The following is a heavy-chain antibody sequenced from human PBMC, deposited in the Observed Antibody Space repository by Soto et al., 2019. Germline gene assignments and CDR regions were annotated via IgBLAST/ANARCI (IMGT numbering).Heavy chain of an antibody. CDR1: GGTFSSYA. Sequence: QVQLVQSGAEVKKPGSSVKVSCKASGGTFSSYAISWVRQAPGQGLEWMGGIIPIFGTANYAQKFQGRVTITADESTSTASRELSSLRSEDTAVYYCARACVQWLPTDAFDIWGQGTMVTVSS. CDR2: IIPIFGTA. V-gene: IGHV1-69*01. J-gene: IGHJ3*02. CDR3: ARACVQWLPTDAFDI. D-gene: IGHD6-19*01.